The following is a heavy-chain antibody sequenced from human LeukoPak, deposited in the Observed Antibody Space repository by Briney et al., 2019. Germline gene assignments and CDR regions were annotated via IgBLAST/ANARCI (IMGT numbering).Heavy chain of an antibody. J-gene: IGHJ4*02. CDR2: INPSGGST. D-gene: IGHD2-15*01. CDR3: ARGGDIVEGAYLLDY. Sequence: KVXCKASGXXFXXYYXHWVRQXPXQGLEXMGXINPSGGSTSYAQKFQGRVTMTRDTSTSTVYMELSSLRSEDTAVYYCARGGDIVEGAYLLDYWGQGTLVTVSS. V-gene: IGHV1-46*01. CDR1: GXXFXXYY.